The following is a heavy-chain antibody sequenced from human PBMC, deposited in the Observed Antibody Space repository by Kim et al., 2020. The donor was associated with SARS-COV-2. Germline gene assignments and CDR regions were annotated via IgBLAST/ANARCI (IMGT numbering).Heavy chain of an antibody. D-gene: IGHD3-10*01. V-gene: IGHV3-11*05. CDR3: ARGGGLSGFFDY. CDR2: ISSSTGYT. Sequence: GGSLRLSCAASGFTFNDSYMSWIRQAPGKGLEWVSYISSSTGYTNYADSVKGRFTISRDNAKNSLYLQMNSLRAEDTAVYYCARGGGLSGFFDYLGQGT. CDR1: GFTFNDSY. J-gene: IGHJ4*02.